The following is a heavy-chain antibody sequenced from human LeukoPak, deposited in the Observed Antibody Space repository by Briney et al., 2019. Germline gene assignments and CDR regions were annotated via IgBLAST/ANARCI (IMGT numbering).Heavy chain of an antibody. CDR1: GGSISSSY. Sequence: SETLSLTCIVSGGSISSSYWNWIRQPPGKGLEWIGYISYSGSTNYNPSLKSRVTISLDTSKNQFSLNLRSVTAADTAVYYCARQAGRELPFLTGGQGTLATVSS. D-gene: IGHD1-7*01. CDR2: ISYSGST. V-gene: IGHV4-59*08. CDR3: ARQAGRELPFLT. J-gene: IGHJ4*02.